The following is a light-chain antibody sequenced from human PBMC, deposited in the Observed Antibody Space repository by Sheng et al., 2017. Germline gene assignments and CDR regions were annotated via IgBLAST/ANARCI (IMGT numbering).Light chain of an antibody. V-gene: IGKV3-20*01. CDR2: AAS. J-gene: IGKJ2*01. CDR3: QETYSTPPENT. Sequence: ILMTQSPGTLSLSPGEGATLSCRASQAISSNYLAWYQHTPGQAPRLLIYAASNRATGIPDRFSGSGSGTDFTLTISSLQSEDFATYYCQETYSTPPENTFGQGTKLEIK. CDR1: QAISSNY.